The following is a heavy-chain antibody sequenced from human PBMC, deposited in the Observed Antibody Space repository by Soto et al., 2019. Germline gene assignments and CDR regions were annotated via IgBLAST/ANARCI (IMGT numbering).Heavy chain of an antibody. CDR3: AKPPYSNYYYYYMDV. J-gene: IGHJ6*03. D-gene: IGHD6-13*01. Sequence: PGGSLRLSCAASGFTFSSYAMSWVRQAPGKGLEWVSAISGSGGSTYYADSVKGRFTISRGNSKNTLYLQMNSLRAEDTAVYYCAKPPYSNYYYYYMDVWGKGTTVTVSS. CDR2: ISGSGGST. V-gene: IGHV3-23*01. CDR1: GFTFSSYA.